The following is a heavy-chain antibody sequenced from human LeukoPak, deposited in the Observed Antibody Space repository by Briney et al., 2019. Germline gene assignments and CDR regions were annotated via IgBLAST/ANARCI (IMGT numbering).Heavy chain of an antibody. J-gene: IGHJ4*02. Sequence: SETLSLTCGVYGGSLINYYCHWIRQAPGKGLEWIGEISHRGITKHNPALKSRVTMSQDTSRSQFSLKVNSVTGADTAVYYCAIFMDVVPGTMSWGLGTPVTVSS. CDR1: GGSLINYY. D-gene: IGHD2-2*01. CDR3: AIFMDVVPGTMS. V-gene: IGHV4-34*01. CDR2: ISHRGIT.